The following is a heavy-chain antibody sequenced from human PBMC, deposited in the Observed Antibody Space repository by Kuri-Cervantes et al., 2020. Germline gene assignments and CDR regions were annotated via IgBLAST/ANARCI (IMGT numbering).Heavy chain of an antibody. CDR2: ISGSGTYI. Sequence: GESLKISCESSDSTFSIYSMNWVRQAPGKGLEWVSSISGSGTYIYNADSVKGRFTISRDNSKNTLYLQMNSLRAEDTAIYYCARDRKSGGRTSCYFDYWGQGTLVTVSS. J-gene: IGHJ4*02. V-gene: IGHV3-21*01. CDR1: DSTFSIYS. CDR3: ARDRKSGGRTSCYFDY. D-gene: IGHD2-8*01.